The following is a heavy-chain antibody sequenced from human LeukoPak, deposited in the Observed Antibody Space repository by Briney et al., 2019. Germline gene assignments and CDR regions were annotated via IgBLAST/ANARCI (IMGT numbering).Heavy chain of an antibody. V-gene: IGHV3-48*01. CDR3: ARVLLWFGEFFV. D-gene: IGHD3-10*01. CDR2: ISSSSSTI. Sequence: PGGALRLSCAASGFTFSSYSMNWVRQAPGKGLEWVSYISSSSSTIYYADSVKGRFTISRDNAKNSLYLQMNSLRAEDTAVYYCARVLLWFGEFFVWGQGTLVTVSS. J-gene: IGHJ4*02. CDR1: GFTFSSYS.